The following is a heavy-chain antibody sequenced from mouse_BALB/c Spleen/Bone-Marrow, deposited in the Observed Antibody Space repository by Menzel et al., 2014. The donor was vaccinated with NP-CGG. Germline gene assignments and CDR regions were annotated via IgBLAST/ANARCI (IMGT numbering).Heavy chain of an antibody. V-gene: IGHV1-26*01. J-gene: IGHJ4*01. D-gene: IGHD1-1*01. CDR2: VNPNNGGT. CDR3: ARYDSYVGGTMDY. Sequence: EVKLMESGPDLVKPGASVKISCKASGYSFSGHYMHWVKQSHGKSLEWIGRVNPNNGGTSNNQKFKGKAILNVDKSSSTAYMELRSLTSEDSAVYYCARYDSYVGGTMDYWGQGTSVTVSS. CDR1: GYSFSGHY.